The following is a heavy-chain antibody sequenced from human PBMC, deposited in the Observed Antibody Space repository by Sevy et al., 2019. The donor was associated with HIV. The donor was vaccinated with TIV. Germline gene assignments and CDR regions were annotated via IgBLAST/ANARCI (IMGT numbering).Heavy chain of an antibody. CDR1: GFTFSSYG. J-gene: IGHJ4*02. Sequence: GGSLRLSCAASGFTFSSYGMHWVRQAPGKGLEWVAVISYDGSNKYYAGSVKGRFTISRDNSKNTLYLQMNSLRAEDTAVYYCATSRRYCSGGSCSSFDYWGQGTLVTVSS. V-gene: IGHV3-30*03. CDR3: ATSRRYCSGGSCSSFDY. CDR2: ISYDGSNK. D-gene: IGHD2-15*01.